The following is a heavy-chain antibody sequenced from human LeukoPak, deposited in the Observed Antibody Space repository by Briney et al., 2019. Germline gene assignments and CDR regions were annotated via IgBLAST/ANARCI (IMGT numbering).Heavy chain of an antibody. CDR1: GYIFANHH. J-gene: IGHJ4*02. CDR2: LNSGGGSA. V-gene: IGHV1-46*01. CDR3: ARGINAYALFFDY. Sequence: ASVKVSCKASGYIFANHHVHWVRQAPGQGFEWMGMLNSGGGSAKYAQQFQGRIAVTRDTSTSTVYMELSSLRSDDTAVYYCARGINAYALFFDYWGQGTLVTVSS. D-gene: IGHD2-2*01.